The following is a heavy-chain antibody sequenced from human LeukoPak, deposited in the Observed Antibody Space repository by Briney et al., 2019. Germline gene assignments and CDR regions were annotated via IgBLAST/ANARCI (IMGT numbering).Heavy chain of an antibody. J-gene: IGHJ4*02. V-gene: IGHV4-34*01. Sequence: SETLSLTCAVYGGSFSGYYWSWIRQPPGKGLEWIGEINHSGSTNYNPSLKSRVTISVDTSKNQFSLKLSSVTAADTAAYYCARAPKVWFGELLHLDYWGQGTLVTVSS. CDR2: INHSGST. CDR3: ARAPKVWFGELLHLDY. CDR1: GGSFSGYY. D-gene: IGHD3-10*01.